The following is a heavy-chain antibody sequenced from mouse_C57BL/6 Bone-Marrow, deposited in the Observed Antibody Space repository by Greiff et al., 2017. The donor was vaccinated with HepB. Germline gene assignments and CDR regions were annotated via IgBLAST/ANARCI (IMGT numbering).Heavy chain of an antibody. CDR3: AKGGLLTYFDY. Sequence: VQLQQSGPELVKPGASVKMSCKASGYTFTDYNMHWVKQSHGKILEWIGYINPHNGGTSYNQKFKGKATLTVNKSSSTAYIELRSLTSEDSAVYYCAKGGLLTYFDYWGQGTTLTVSS. CDR2: INPHNGGT. J-gene: IGHJ2*01. V-gene: IGHV1-22*01. CDR1: GYTFTDYN. D-gene: IGHD1-1*01.